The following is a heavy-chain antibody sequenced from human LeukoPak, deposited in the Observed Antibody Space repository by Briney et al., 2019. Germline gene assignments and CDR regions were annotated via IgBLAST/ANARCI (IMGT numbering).Heavy chain of an antibody. J-gene: IGHJ3*02. Sequence: GVTVSRSCSGSTFTVSSYWMSWDPPAPGNGREGVANIKQDGTEKDQVYPGKGRITIARDNAKDSLYLQMNSLRAEDTAVYYCASHREWFGEFPGAFDTWGEGRMVTVSS. V-gene: IGHV3-7*01. CDR3: ASHREWFGEFPGAFDT. CDR1: TFTVSSYW. D-gene: IGHD3-10*01. CDR2: IKQDGTEK.